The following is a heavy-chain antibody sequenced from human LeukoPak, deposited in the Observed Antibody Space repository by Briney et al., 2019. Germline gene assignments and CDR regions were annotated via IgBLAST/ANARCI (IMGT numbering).Heavy chain of an antibody. CDR3: ARLLHSFHYFDY. Sequence: ASVKVSCKASGYTFTSYDINWVRQATGQGLGWMGWMNPNSGNTGYAQKFQGRVTMTRNTSISTAYMELSSLRSEDTAVYYCARLLHSFHYFDYWGQGTLVTVSS. V-gene: IGHV1-8*01. J-gene: IGHJ4*02. D-gene: IGHD2-21*01. CDR1: GYTFTSYD. CDR2: MNPNSGNT.